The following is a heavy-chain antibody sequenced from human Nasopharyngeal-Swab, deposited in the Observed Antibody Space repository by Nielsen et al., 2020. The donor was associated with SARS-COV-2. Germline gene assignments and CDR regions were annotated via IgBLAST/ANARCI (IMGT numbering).Heavy chain of an antibody. V-gene: IGHV1-46*01. D-gene: IGHD2-15*01. J-gene: IGHJ5*02. Sequence: ASVKVSCKASGYTFTRYYIQWVRQAPGQGLEWMGLINPGGGSARYSQNFQGRVTMTRDTSTSTVYMELSSLRSEDTAVYYCARGGDPREVVAATDCFDPWGQGTLVTVTS. CDR3: ARGGDPREVVAATDCFDP. CDR2: INPGGGSA. CDR1: GYTFTRYY.